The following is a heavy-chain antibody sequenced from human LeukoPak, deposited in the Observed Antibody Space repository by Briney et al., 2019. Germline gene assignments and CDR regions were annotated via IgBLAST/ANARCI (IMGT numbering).Heavy chain of an antibody. CDR2: MNPNSGNT. V-gene: IGHV1-8*02. Sequence: ASVKVSCKASGYTFTSYGISWVRQAPGQGLEWMGWMNPNSGNTGDAQKFQGRVTMTRNTSISTAYMELSSLRSDDTAVYYCARAPKGPGIFGVVIPDAFDIWGQGTMVTVSS. CDR3: ARAPKGPGIFGVVIPDAFDI. D-gene: IGHD3-3*01. CDR1: GYTFTSYG. J-gene: IGHJ3*02.